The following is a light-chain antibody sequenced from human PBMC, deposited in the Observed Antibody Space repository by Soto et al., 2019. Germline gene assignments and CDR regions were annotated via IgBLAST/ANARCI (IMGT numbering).Light chain of an antibody. CDR2: KVS. CDR3: MQGTHWPPFT. J-gene: IGKJ3*01. Sequence: DVVMTQSPLSLPVTLGQPASISCRSSQSLVYSDGNTYLNWFQQRPGQSPRRLIYKVSKRESGVPDRFSGSGSGTDFTLKISRVEAEDVGVYYCMQGTHWPPFTFGPGTKVDIK. CDR1: QSLVYSDGNTY. V-gene: IGKV2-30*01.